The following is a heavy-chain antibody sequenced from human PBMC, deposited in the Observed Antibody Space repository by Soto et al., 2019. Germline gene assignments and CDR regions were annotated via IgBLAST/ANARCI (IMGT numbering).Heavy chain of an antibody. CDR3: ARDQGDYGDFSFDY. D-gene: IGHD4-17*01. V-gene: IGHV3-48*02. J-gene: IGHJ4*02. CDR2: ISSSSSTI. CDR1: GFTFSSYS. Sequence: EVQLVESGGGLVQPGGSLRLSCAASGFTFSSYSMNWVRQAPGKVLVWVSYISSSSSTIYYADSVKGRFTILRDNAKNALYLQMHSLRDEDTAVYYCARDQGDYGDFSFDYWGQGTLVTVSS.